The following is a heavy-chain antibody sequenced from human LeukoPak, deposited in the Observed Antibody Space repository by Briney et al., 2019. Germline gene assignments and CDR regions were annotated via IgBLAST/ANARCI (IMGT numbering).Heavy chain of an antibody. J-gene: IGHJ4*02. CDR2: ITEDGSGK. CDR1: GFTFSTYR. Sequence: PGGSPRLSCAASGFTFSTYRMAWVRQAPGKGLEWVATITEDGSGKYHVDSVRGRFTVSRDNTNKLLFLQMNSLRAEDTAVYHCAKARYSSGLDYWGQGTLVSVSS. V-gene: IGHV3-7*01. D-gene: IGHD6-19*01. CDR3: AKARYSSGLDY.